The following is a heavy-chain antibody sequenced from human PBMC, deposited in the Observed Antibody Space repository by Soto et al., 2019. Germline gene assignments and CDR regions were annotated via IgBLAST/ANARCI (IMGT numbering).Heavy chain of an antibody. D-gene: IGHD5-18*01. CDR2: ISNSGSTK. CDR1: GITLSSHE. V-gene: IGHV3-48*03. Sequence: VQLVESGGDMVQPGGSLRLACVSSGITLSSHEVTWVRQAPGQGLEWLTYISNSGSTKHYADSVKGRFTVSRDNAKNSVFLQMNSLRDEDTPIYYCARVDLGYGLDDWGQGTLVTVSS. J-gene: IGHJ4*02. CDR3: ARVDLGYGLDD.